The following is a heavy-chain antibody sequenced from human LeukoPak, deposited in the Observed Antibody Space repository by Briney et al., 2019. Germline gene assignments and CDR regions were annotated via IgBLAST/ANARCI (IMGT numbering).Heavy chain of an antibody. CDR2: IWYGGTSK. CDR1: GFTFSSYG. CDR3: ARDEAGESRTSPVVRGVTFDY. Sequence: GGSLRLSCGASGFTFSSYGMHWARQAPGKGLEWVAVIWYGGTSKYYADSVKGRFTVSRDNFKNTVYLEMNSLRAEDTAVYYCARDEAGESRTSPVVRGVTFDYWGQGTLVTVSS. V-gene: IGHV3-33*01. J-gene: IGHJ4*02. D-gene: IGHD3-10*01.